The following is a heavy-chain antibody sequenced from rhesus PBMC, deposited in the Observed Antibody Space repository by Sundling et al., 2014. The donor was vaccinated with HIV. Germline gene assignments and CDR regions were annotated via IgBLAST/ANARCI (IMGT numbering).Heavy chain of an antibody. Sequence: QVQLQESGPGLVKPSETLSLTCTVSGASISSYWWSWIRQPPGKGLEWIGEINGNSGSTNYNPSLKSRVTISRDTSKNQFSLKLSSVTAADTAVYYCAIRGYSGYSLGYWGQGVLVTVSS. J-gene: IGHJ4*01. CDR3: AIRGYSGYSLGY. CDR2: INGNSGST. CDR1: GASISSYW. D-gene: IGHD5-42*01. V-gene: IGHV4-80*01.